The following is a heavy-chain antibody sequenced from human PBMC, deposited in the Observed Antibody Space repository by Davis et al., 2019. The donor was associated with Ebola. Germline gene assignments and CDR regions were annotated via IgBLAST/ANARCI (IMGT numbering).Heavy chain of an antibody. CDR2: IYYSGST. J-gene: IGHJ4*02. Sequence: SETLSLTCTPSGGSISGFYWSWVRQPPGKGLEWIGYIYYSGSTNYNPSLKSRVTISVDTSKNQFSLKLSSVTAADTAVYYCARGPRDYYDSSGLDYWGQGTLVTVSS. CDR3: ARGPRDYYDSSGLDY. D-gene: IGHD3-22*01. CDR1: GGSISGFY. V-gene: IGHV4-59*01.